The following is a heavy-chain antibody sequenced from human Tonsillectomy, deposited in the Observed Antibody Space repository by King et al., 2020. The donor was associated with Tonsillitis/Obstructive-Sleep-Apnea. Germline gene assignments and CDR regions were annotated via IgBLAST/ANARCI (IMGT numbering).Heavy chain of an antibody. CDR3: AGRITGTTNYYYMDV. V-gene: IGHV4-34*01. CDR2: INHSGIT. D-gene: IGHD1-1*01. Sequence: VQLPQWGAGLLKPSEKLSLTCAVYGGSFSGYYWNWIRRPPGTGLEWIGEINHSGITNYNPSLKSRVTVSLDVSKNQVSLRLSSVTAADTAVYYCAGRITGTTNYYYMDVWGKGTTVTVSS. CDR1: GGSFSGYY. J-gene: IGHJ6*03.